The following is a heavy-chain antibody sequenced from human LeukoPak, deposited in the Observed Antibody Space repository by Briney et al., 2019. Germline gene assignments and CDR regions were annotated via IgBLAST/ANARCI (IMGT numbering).Heavy chain of an antibody. CDR2: ISYDGSNK. V-gene: IGHV3-30*04. CDR1: GFTFSSYA. Sequence: GGSLRLSCAASGFTFSSYAMHWVRQAPGKGLEWVAVISYDGSNKYYADSVKGRFTISRDNSKNTLYLQMNSLRAEDTAVYYCAKDIWNSSGWYGYYYYGMDVWGQGTTVTVSS. D-gene: IGHD6-19*01. J-gene: IGHJ6*02. CDR3: AKDIWNSSGWYGYYYYGMDV.